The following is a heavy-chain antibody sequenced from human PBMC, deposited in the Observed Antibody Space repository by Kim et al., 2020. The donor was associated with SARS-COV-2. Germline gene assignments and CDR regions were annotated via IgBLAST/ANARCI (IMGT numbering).Heavy chain of an antibody. CDR3: ATEPYYYDAPGIRYFDY. D-gene: IGHD3-22*01. V-gene: IGHV4-39*01. Sequence: LKSRVTMSVDTSKNQFSLKLSSVTAADTAVYYCATEPYYYDAPGIRYFDYWGQGTLVTVSS. J-gene: IGHJ4*02.